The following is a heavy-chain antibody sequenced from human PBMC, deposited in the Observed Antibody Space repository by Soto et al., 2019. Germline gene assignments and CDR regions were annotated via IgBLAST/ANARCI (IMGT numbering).Heavy chain of an antibody. CDR3: AKGGGYYYYYMDV. V-gene: IGHV3-23*01. D-gene: IGHD3-10*01. CDR2: ISGSGGST. CDR1: GFTFSSYA. Sequence: GGSLRLSCAASGFTFSSYAMSWVRQAPGKGLEWVSAISGSGGSTYYADSVKGRFTISRDNSKNTRYLQMNSLGAEDTAVYYCAKGGGYYYYYMDVWGKGTTVTVSS. J-gene: IGHJ6*03.